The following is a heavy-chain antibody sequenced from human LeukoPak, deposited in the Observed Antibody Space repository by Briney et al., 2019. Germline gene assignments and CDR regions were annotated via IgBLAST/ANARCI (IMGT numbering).Heavy chain of an antibody. Sequence: PWGSLRLSCAAAGFTFSSYGMHWVRQAPGKGLGGVAGIWYDGNNKYYADSVKGRFTISRDNSKNTLYLQMNSLRAEDTAVYYCAKDREVLEWLAYYFDYWGQGTLVTVSS. CDR3: AKDREVLEWLAYYFDY. CDR2: IWYDGNNK. V-gene: IGHV3-33*06. D-gene: IGHD3-3*01. CDR1: GFTFSSYG. J-gene: IGHJ4*02.